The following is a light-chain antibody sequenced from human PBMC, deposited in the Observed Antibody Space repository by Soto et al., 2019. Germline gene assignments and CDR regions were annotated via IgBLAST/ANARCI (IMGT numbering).Light chain of an antibody. J-gene: IGKJ2*01. V-gene: IGKV1-33*01. CDR3: QQYSNLPPYT. CDR2: DAS. CDR1: QDISNY. Sequence: DIQMTQSPSSLSGSVGDRVTITCQASQDISNYLNWYQQKPGKAPKLLIYDASNLETGVPSRFSGSGSGTDFTFTISSLQPEDIATYYCQQYSNLPPYTFGQGTKLEIK.